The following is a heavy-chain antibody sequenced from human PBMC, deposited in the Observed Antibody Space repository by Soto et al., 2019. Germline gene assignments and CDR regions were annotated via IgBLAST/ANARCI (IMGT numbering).Heavy chain of an antibody. V-gene: IGHV4-39*01. J-gene: IGHJ4*02. CDR1: GGSISSSSYY. Sequence: SETLSLTCTVSGGSISSSSYYWGWIRQPPGKGLEWIGSIYYSGSTYYNPSLKSRVTISVDTSKNQFSLKLSSVTAADTAVYYCARHNPEAGYPTPDYWGQGTLVTVSS. D-gene: IGHD2-15*01. CDR3: ARHNPEAGYPTPDY. CDR2: IYYSGST.